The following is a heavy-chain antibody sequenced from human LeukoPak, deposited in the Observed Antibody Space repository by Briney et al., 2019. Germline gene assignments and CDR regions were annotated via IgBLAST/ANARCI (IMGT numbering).Heavy chain of an antibody. V-gene: IGHV2-5*05. Sequence: ESGPTLVKPTQTLTLTCSFSGFSLRFSGVGVGWVRQRPGKALEWLAVIYWDNEKNYGLSLSGRLTITKDVSKDQVVLTMTNADPLDTAKYYCAHRPTAQYASRVREHWGPGILVTVSS. CDR2: IYWDNEK. CDR3: AHRPTAQYASRVREH. D-gene: IGHD2-2*01. J-gene: IGHJ1*01. CDR1: GFSLRFSGVG.